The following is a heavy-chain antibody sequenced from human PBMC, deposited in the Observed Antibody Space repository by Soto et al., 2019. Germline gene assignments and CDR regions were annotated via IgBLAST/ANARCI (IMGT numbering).Heavy chain of an antibody. CDR3: ARDESPVDIVVVPAALFDY. V-gene: IGHV3-21*01. Sequence: GGSLRLSCAASGFTFSSYSMNWVRQAPGKGLEWVSSISSSSSYIYYADSVKGRFTISRDNAKNSLYLQMNSLRAEDTAVYYCARDESPVDIVVVPAALFDYWGQGTLVTVSS. CDR2: ISSSSSYI. CDR1: GFTFSSYS. D-gene: IGHD2-2*01. J-gene: IGHJ4*02.